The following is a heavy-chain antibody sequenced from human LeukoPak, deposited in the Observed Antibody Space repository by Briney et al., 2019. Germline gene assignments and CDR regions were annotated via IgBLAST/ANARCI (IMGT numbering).Heavy chain of an antibody. Sequence: PGGSLRLSCAASGFTFSSNYMSWVRQAPGKGLEWVSVIYSGGSTYYADSVTGRFTISRDNSKNTLYLQMNSLRAEDTAVYYCARARGYCSGGSCYSDLSIYYYGMDVWGQGTTVTVSS. V-gene: IGHV3-53*01. CDR3: ARARGYCSGGSCYSDLSIYYYGMDV. J-gene: IGHJ6*02. CDR2: IYSGGST. CDR1: GFTFSSNY. D-gene: IGHD2-15*01.